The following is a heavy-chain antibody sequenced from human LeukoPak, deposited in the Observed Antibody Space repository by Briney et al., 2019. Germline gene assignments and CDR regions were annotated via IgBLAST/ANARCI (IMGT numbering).Heavy chain of an antibody. Sequence: SETLSLTCTVSGGTISSYYWSWIRQPAGKGLEWIGRIYTRGSTNYEPSLKSRVTMSVDTSKKQFSLKLSAVTAADTAVYYCAIPSPRHGVFDIWGQGTMLTVSS. J-gene: IGHJ3*02. CDR2: IYTRGST. V-gene: IGHV4-4*07. CDR3: AIPSPRHGVFDI. CDR1: GGTISSYY. D-gene: IGHD2-8*01.